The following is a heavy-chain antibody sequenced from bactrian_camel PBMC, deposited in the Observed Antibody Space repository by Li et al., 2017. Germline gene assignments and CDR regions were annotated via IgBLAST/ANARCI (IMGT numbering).Heavy chain of an antibody. D-gene: IGHD3*01. CDR1: GYTYDTYC. V-gene: IGHV3S6*01. J-gene: IGHJ6*01. CDR2: IDSDSDT. Sequence: HVQLVEYGSAQAGGSLRLSCAAPGYTYDTYCMGWFRQAPGKEREGIATIDSDSDTAYAESMKGRFTISVDNAKLTLYLQMNSLKPEDTATYYCAAGQGVGWCLDVIRVGAEADFDHWGRGTQVTVS. CDR3: AAGQGVGWCLDVIRVGAEADFDH.